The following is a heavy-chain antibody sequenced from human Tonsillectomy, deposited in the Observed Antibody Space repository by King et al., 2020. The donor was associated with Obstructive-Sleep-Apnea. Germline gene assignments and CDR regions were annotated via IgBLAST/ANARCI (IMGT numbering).Heavy chain of an antibody. D-gene: IGHD3-16*01. CDR3: AKDGGNLRPDNWFDP. V-gene: IGHV3-74*01. CDR1: GFTFSSYW. J-gene: IGHJ5*02. Sequence: EVQLVESGGGLVQPGGSLRLSCAASGFTFSSYWMHWVRQGLGKGLVWVSRINSDGSRTNYADSVKGRFTVSRDNAKNTLYLQMDSLRAEDTAVYYCAKDGGNLRPDNWFDPWGQGTLVTVSS. CDR2: INSDGSRT.